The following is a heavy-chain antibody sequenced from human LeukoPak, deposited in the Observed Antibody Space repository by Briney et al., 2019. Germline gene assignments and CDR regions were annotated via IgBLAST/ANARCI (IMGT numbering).Heavy chain of an antibody. CDR1: GFTFDDYA. CDR3: AKDTGYQAKYFQH. Sequence: GRSLRLSCAASGFTFDDYAMHWVRQAPGKGLEWVSGISWSSGSIGYADSVKGRFTISRDNAKNSLYLQMNSLRAEDTALYYCAKDTGYQAKYFQHWGQGTLVTVSS. CDR2: ISWSSGSI. D-gene: IGHD2-2*01. J-gene: IGHJ1*01. V-gene: IGHV3-9*01.